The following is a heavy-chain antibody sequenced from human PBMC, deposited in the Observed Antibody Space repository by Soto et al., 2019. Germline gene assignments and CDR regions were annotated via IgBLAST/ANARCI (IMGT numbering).Heavy chain of an antibody. J-gene: IGHJ4*02. CDR2: IKYDESST. D-gene: IGHD1-26*01. V-gene: IGHV3-74*01. CDR1: GFTFRNYW. Sequence: EVQLVESGGGLVQPGGSLRLSCAASGFTFRNYWMHWGRQAPGKGLVWVSRIKYDESSTNYADSVYGRFTISRDNAKNTLYLQMNSLRGEDTAVSYCARGGWGAYHLGSWGQGTLVTVSS. CDR3: ARGGWGAYHLGS.